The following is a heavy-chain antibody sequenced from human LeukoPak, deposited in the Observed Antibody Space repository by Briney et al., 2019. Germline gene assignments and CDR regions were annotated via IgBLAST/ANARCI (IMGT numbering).Heavy chain of an antibody. CDR2: IYHSGSGST. CDR3: ARERRPTYYDFWSGYYI. V-gene: IGHV4-30-2*01. Sequence: PSQTLSLTCTVSGGSISSGGHSWSWIRQPPGKGLEWIGYIYHSGSGSTYYNPSLKSRVTISIDKSKNQFSLKLSSVTAADTAVCYCARERRPTYYDFWSGYYIWGQGTLVTVSS. CDR1: GGSISSGGHS. D-gene: IGHD3-3*01. J-gene: IGHJ4*02.